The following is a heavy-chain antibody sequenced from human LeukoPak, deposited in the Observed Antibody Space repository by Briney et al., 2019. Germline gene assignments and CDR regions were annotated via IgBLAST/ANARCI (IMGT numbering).Heavy chain of an antibody. CDR3: AKDRSIGTYYTFDH. Sequence: GGSLRLSCAASGFTIDDYGMSWVRQAPGKGLEWVSSISASGVMTHYADSVKGRFTVSRDNSKNSLYLQMSSLTAADTAVYYCAKDRSIGTYYTFDHWGQGTLVTVSS. CDR2: ISASGVMT. J-gene: IGHJ4*02. V-gene: IGHV3-23*01. CDR1: GFTIDDYG. D-gene: IGHD1-26*01.